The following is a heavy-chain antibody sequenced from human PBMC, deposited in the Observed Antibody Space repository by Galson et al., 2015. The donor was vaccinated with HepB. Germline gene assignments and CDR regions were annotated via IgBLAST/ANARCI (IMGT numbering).Heavy chain of an antibody. V-gene: IGHV7-4-1*02. Sequence: SCKASGYTFIDYTLSWVRQAPGQGLEWMGSINTNTGTPMYAQDFTGRFVFSLDTSVSTAYLQISSLKAEDTAIYYCARAVAGLFDYWGQGTLVTVSS. D-gene: IGHD6-19*01. CDR2: INTNTGTP. CDR1: GYTFIDYT. CDR3: ARAVAGLFDY. J-gene: IGHJ4*02.